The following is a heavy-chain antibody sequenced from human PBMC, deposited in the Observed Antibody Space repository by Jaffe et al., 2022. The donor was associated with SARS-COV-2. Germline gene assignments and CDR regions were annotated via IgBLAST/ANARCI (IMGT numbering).Heavy chain of an antibody. D-gene: IGHD3-10*01. V-gene: IGHV3-30-3*01. CDR3: ARAMVGFDY. CDR2: ISYDGSNK. CDR1: GFTFSSYA. J-gene: IGHJ4*02. Sequence: QVQLVESGGGVVQPGRSLRLSCAASGFTFSSYAMHWVRQAPGKGLEWVAVISYDGSNKYYADSVKGRFTISRDNSKNTLYLQMNSLRAEDTAVYYCARAMVGFDYWGQGTLVTVSS.